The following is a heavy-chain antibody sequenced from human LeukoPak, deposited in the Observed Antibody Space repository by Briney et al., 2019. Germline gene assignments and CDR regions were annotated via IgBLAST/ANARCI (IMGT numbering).Heavy chain of an antibody. V-gene: IGHV3-30*03. CDR1: GFTFSTYG. J-gene: IGHJ4*02. D-gene: IGHD3-3*01. CDR3: ARRSYYDFWSGLYYFDY. CDR2: ISYDGSNK. Sequence: GGSLRLSCAASGFTFSTYGMHWVRQAPGKGLESVAVISYDGSNKYYPDSVKGRFTISRDNSKNTLYLQMDSLRAEDTAVYYCARRSYYDFWSGLYYFDYWGQGTLVTVSS.